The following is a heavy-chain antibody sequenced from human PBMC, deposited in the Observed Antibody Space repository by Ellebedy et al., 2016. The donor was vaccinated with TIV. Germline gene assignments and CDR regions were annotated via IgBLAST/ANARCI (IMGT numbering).Heavy chain of an antibody. CDR1: GGSISSYY. CDR2: IYYSGST. J-gene: IGHJ3*02. Sequence: SETLSLTCTVSGGSISSYYWSWIRQPPGKGLEWIGYIYYSGSTDYNPSLKSRVTISVDTSKNQFSLKLSSVTAADTAVYYCASNLGEGDNDAFEIWGQGTMVTVSS. D-gene: IGHD3-10*01. CDR3: ASNLGEGDNDAFEI. V-gene: IGHV4-59*08.